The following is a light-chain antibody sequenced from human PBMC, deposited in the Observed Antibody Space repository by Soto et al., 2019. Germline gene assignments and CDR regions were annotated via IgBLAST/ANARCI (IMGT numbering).Light chain of an antibody. J-gene: IGLJ2*01. CDR1: SSNIGNNY. V-gene: IGLV1-51*01. CDR3: GTWDSSLSGVL. Sequence: QSLLTQPPSVSAAPGQQVTISCSGSSSNIGNNYVSWYQRLPGTAPKLLIYDNNKRPSGIPDRFSGSKSGTSATLDITGLQTGDEADYYCGTWDSSLSGVLFGGGTKLTVL. CDR2: DNN.